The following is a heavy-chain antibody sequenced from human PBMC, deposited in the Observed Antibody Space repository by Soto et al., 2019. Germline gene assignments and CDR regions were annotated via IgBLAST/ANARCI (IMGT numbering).Heavy chain of an antibody. J-gene: IGHJ3*02. CDR3: ARQRYDYIWGSLDDAFDI. V-gene: IGHV4-59*08. Sequence: SETLSLTCTVSGGSISSYYWSWIRQPPGKGLEWIGYIYYSGSTNYNPSLKSRVTISVDTSKNQFSLKLSSVTAADTAVYYCARQRYDYIWGSLDDAFDIWGQGTMVTVSS. CDR2: IYYSGST. CDR1: GGSISSYY. D-gene: IGHD3-16*01.